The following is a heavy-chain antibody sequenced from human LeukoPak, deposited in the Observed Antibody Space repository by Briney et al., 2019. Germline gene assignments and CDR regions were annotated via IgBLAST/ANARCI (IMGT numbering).Heavy chain of an antibody. D-gene: IGHD3-22*01. J-gene: IGHJ3*02. V-gene: IGHV4-39*01. Sequence: SETLSLTCTVSGGSISSSSYYWGWIRQPPGRGLEWIGSIYYSGSTYYNPSLKSRVTISVDTSKNQFSLKLSSVTAADTAVYYCARRHYDSSGYYYGDAFDIWGQGTMVTVSS. CDR3: ARRHYDSSGYYYGDAFDI. CDR2: IYYSGST. CDR1: GGSISSSSYY.